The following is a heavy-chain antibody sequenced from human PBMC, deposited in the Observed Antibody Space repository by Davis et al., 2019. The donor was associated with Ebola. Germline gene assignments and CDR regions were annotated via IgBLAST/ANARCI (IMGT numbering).Heavy chain of an antibody. D-gene: IGHD2-2*01. Sequence: SLKISCAASGFTFDDYAMHWVRQAPGKGLEWVSGISWNSGSIGYADSVKGRFTISRDNAKNSLYLQMNSLRAEDTAVYYCAREGCSSTSCLDYWGQGTLVTVSS. CDR2: ISWNSGSI. J-gene: IGHJ4*02. V-gene: IGHV3-9*01. CDR3: AREGCSSTSCLDY. CDR1: GFTFDDYA.